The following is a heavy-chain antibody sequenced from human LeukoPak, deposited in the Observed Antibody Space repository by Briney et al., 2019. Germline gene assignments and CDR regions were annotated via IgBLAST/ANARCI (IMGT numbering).Heavy chain of an antibody. V-gene: IGHV3-66*01. CDR1: GFIVGSNY. CDR3: ARVEWFGEPLSGFDY. Sequence: GGSLRLSCAASGFIVGSNYMSWVRQAPGKGLEWVSNIYSGGSTYYADSVKGRFTISRDNAKNSLYLQMNSLRAEDTAVYYCARVEWFGEPLSGFDYWGQGTLVTVSS. D-gene: IGHD3-10*01. J-gene: IGHJ4*02. CDR2: IYSGGST.